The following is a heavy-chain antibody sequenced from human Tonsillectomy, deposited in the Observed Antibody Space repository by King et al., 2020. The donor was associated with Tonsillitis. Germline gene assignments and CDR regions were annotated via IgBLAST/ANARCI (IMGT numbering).Heavy chain of an antibody. J-gene: IGHJ4*02. CDR2: ISSGSTYI. Sequence: QLVQSGGGLVKPGGSLRLSCAASGFTFSSYTMNWVRQAPGKGLEWVSSISSGSTYIYYADSVKGRFTISRDKAKNSLYLQMNSLRAEDTAVYYCARDPGSGFWSGYYLYFDYWGQGTLVTVSS. V-gene: IGHV3-21*01. CDR3: ARDPGSGFWSGYYLYFDY. D-gene: IGHD3-3*01. CDR1: GFTFSSYT.